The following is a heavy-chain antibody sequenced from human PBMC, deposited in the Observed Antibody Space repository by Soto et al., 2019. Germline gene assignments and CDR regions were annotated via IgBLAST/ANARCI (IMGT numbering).Heavy chain of an antibody. Sequence: ASVKVSCKASGYTFTSYDINWVRQATGQGLEWMGWMNPNSGNTGYAQKFQGRVTMTRNTSISTAYMELSSLRSEDTAVYYCARVPFSRRQLPNNYYYMDVWGKGTTVTVSS. CDR1: GYTFTSYD. J-gene: IGHJ6*03. CDR3: ARVPFSRRQLPNNYYYMDV. V-gene: IGHV1-8*01. D-gene: IGHD2-2*01. CDR2: MNPNSGNT.